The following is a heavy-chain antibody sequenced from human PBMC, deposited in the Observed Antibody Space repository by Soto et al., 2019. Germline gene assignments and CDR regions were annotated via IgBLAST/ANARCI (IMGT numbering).Heavy chain of an antibody. CDR2: INPNSGGT. V-gene: IGHV1-2*04. J-gene: IGHJ6*03. CDR3: ASQRHGYYYMDV. CDR1: GYTFTGYY. Sequence: QVQLVQSGAEVKKPGASVKVSCTASGYTFTGYYMHWVRQAPGQGLEWMGWINPNSGGTNYAQKFQGWVTMTGDTSISTAYMELSRLRSDDTAVYYGASQRHGYYYMDVWGKGTTVTVYS.